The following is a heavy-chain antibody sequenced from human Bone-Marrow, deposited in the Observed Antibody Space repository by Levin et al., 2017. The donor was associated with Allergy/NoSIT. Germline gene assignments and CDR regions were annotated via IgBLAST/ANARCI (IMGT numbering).Heavy chain of an antibody. J-gene: IGHJ4*01. CDR2: ISNTSNTI. CDR1: GFTFTDYA. D-gene: IGHD2-21*02. CDR3: ARDAGGPGQVGDSVYFDY. V-gene: IGHV3-48*04. Sequence: GGSLRLSCAASGFTFTDYAMNWVRQAPGKGLEWLSYISNTSNTIYYADSVKGRFTISRDNAKNALYLQLNSLRVDDTAVYFCARDAGGPGQVGDSVYFDYWGHGTRVTVSS.